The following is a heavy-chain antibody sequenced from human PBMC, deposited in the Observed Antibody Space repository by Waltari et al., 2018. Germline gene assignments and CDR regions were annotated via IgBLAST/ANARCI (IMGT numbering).Heavy chain of an antibody. V-gene: IGHV4-61*02. J-gene: IGHJ6*03. CDR3: ARDRVVVAATAGVYYYYMDV. CDR1: GGSISSGSFY. CDR2: IYTSGST. D-gene: IGHD2-15*01. Sequence: VSGGSISSGSFYWSWIRQPAGKGLEWIGRIYTSGSTNYNPSLKSRVTISVDTSKNQFSLKLSSVTAADTAVYYCARDRVVVAATAGVYYYYMDVWGKGTTVTVSS.